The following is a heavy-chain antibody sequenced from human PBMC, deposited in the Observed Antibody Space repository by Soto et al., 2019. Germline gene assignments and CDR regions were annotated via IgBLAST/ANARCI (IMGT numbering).Heavy chain of an antibody. D-gene: IGHD3-10*01. CDR2: ISGSGGST. V-gene: IGHV3-23*01. Sequence: GGSLRLSCAASGFTFSSYAMSWVRQAPGKGLEWVSAISGSGGSTYYADSVKGRFTISRDNSKNTLYLQMNSLRAEDTAVYYCAKDITMVRAWENAPRYYYYGMDVWGQGTTVTVSS. CDR3: AKDITMVRAWENAPRYYYYGMDV. J-gene: IGHJ6*02. CDR1: GFTFSSYA.